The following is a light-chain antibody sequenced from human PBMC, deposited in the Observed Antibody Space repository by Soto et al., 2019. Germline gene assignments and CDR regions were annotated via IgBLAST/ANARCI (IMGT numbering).Light chain of an antibody. CDR2: NAS. CDR3: HKYDDLCT. CDR1: QDIKNY. J-gene: IGKJ3*01. V-gene: IGKV1-33*01. Sequence: DIQMTQSQSSLSASVGDRVTITCQASQDIKNYLNWYQQKPGKAPNLLIYNASTLESGVLSRFSSTGSGTHFNFTLSRLQPEDITTYYCHKYDDLCTFGPVTKVDI.